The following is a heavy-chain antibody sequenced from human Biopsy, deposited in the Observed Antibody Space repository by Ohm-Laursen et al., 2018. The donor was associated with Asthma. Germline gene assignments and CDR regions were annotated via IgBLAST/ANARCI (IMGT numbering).Heavy chain of an antibody. CDR1: GFSVSTKY. J-gene: IGHJ6*02. CDR3: GRISRLGYNSLDYGMDV. D-gene: IGHD5-24*01. Sequence: SLRLSCAASGFSVSTKYMSWVRQAPGKGLEWVSLIYSGDNTYYADSVKGRFTISRDHSKLYLQMNNLRAEDTAVYHCGRISRLGYNSLDYGMDVWGQGTTVTVSS. CDR2: IYSGDNT. V-gene: IGHV3-53*01.